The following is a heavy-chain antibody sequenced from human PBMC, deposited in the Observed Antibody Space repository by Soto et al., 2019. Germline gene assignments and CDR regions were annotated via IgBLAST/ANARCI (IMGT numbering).Heavy chain of an antibody. D-gene: IGHD3-22*01. CDR2: IDPSDSYT. J-gene: IGHJ4*02. V-gene: IGHV5-10-1*01. CDR3: ARTPYCSGGSCYSQGFDYYDSSGYYLPDY. Sequence: GESLKISCNGYGYSFTSYWISWVRQMPGKGLEWMGRIDPSDSYTNYSPSFQGHVTISADKSISTAYLQWSSLKASDTAMYYCARTPYCSGGSCYSQGFDYYDSSGYYLPDYWGQGTLVTVSS. CDR1: GYSFTSYW.